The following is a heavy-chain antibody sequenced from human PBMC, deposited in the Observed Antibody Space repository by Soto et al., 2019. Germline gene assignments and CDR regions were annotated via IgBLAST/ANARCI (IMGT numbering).Heavy chain of an antibody. V-gene: IGHV4-39*01. J-gene: IGHJ4*02. CDR1: GGSISSSSSY. CDR3: ARHRVPSVYDPIPGCFDS. Sequence: SETLSLTCTVSGGSISSSSSYWGWIRQPPGKGLEWIGSMSYSGSTYHDPSLKSRVTLSVDTSQSQFSLKLTSVTAADTAVYNCARHRVPSVYDPIPGCFDSWGQGILVTVSS. D-gene: IGHD5-12*01. CDR2: MSYSGST.